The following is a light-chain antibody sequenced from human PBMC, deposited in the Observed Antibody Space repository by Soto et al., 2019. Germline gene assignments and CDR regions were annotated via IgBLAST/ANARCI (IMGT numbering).Light chain of an antibody. CDR1: QSVSSY. Sequence: EIVLTQSPATLSLSPGERATLSCRASQSVSSYLAWYQQKPGQAPRLLIYGASTRATGIPARFSGSGSGTDFTLTISSLEPEDFALYYCQQRNNWPPSITFGQGTRLEIK. CDR3: QQRNNWPPSIT. V-gene: IGKV3-11*01. J-gene: IGKJ5*01. CDR2: GAS.